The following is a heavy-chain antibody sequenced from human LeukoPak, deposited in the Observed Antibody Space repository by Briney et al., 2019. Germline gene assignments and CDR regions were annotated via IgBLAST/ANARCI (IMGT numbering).Heavy chain of an antibody. CDR1: GYTFTGYY. V-gene: IGHV1-2*02. CDR2: INPNSGGT. CDR3: ARVSEGYCGGYCYSDY. J-gene: IGHJ4*02. D-gene: IGHD2-21*02. Sequence: GASVKVSCKASGYTFTGYYMHWVRQAPGQGLEWMGWINPNSGGTNYAQKFQGRVTMTRDTSITTAYMDLSSLRSDDTALYYCARVSEGYCGGYCYSDYWGQGTLVTVSS.